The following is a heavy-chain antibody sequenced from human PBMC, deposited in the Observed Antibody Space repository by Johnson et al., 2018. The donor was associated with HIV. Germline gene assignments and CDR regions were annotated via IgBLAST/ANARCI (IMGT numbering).Heavy chain of an antibody. D-gene: IGHD6-13*01. J-gene: IGHJ3*02. CDR2: ISWNSGSI. CDR1: VFTFDDYA. Sequence: QLVESGGGLVQSGGSLRLSCAASVFTFDDYAMHWVRQAPGKGLEWVSGISWNSGSIGYADSVKGLFTISRDNAKNSLYLQMNSLRAEDTALYYCAKDRKGSSSWLRSGVAFDIWGQGTMVTVSS. CDR3: AKDRKGSSSWLRSGVAFDI. V-gene: IGHV3-9*01.